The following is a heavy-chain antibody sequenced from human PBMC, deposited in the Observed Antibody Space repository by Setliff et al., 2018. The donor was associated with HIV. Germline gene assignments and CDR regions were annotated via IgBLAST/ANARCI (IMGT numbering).Heavy chain of an antibody. CDR1: GGSIRATSYY. V-gene: IGHV4-39*01. D-gene: IGHD3-22*01. CDR3: ARGAEINLIVIRTYYFDY. Sequence: SETLSLTCTVSGGSIRATSYYWGWIRQPPGKGLEWIGSIYYSGSTKYNPSLKSRVTISLDMSKNQFSLKLNSVTAADTATYYCARGAEINLIVIRTYYFDYWGQGTLVTVSS. J-gene: IGHJ4*02. CDR2: IYYSGST.